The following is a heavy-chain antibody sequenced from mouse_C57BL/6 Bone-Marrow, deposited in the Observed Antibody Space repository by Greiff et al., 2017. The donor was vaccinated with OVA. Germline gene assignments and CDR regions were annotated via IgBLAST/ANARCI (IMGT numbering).Heavy chain of an antibody. Sequence: VQLKQSGPELVKPGASVKISCKASGYTFTDYYMNWVKQSPGKSLEWIGDINPNNGGTSYNQKFKGKATLTVDKSSSTAYMELRSLTSEDSAVYDCAREDYYGSIDYWGQGTTLTVSS. V-gene: IGHV1-26*01. J-gene: IGHJ2*01. CDR1: GYTFTDYY. D-gene: IGHD1-1*01. CDR2: INPNNGGT. CDR3: AREDYYGSIDY.